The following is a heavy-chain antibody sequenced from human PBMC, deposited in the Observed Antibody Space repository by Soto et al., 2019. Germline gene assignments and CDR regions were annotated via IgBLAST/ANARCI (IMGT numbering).Heavy chain of an antibody. CDR1: SGSISSNNW. CDR2: IYHIGST. V-gene: IGHV4-4*02. CDR3: ARGSTGYMDV. Sequence: QVQLQESGPGLVKPSGTLSLTCAVSSGSISSNNWCTCVRPPPGKVMGWSCEIYHIGSTNYHPSLNRRVTISVEKSQNQVSLNLSSVTAADTAVYYCARGSTGYMDVWGKGTTVTVSS. J-gene: IGHJ6*03.